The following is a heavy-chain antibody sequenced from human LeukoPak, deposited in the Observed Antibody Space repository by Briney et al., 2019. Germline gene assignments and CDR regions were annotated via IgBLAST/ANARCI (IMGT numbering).Heavy chain of an antibody. CDR2: INPDTGVT. D-gene: IGHD1-26*01. Sequence: ASVTVSCKASGYTFTGFFIHWVRQAPGQGLEWMGWINPDTGVTNYAQKFQDRVIITGDTSFSTAYMELSRLTSDDTAKYYCARVIVGAAAFAYWGQGSLVTVSS. CDR3: ARVIVGAAAFAY. CDR1: GYTFTGFF. J-gene: IGHJ4*02. V-gene: IGHV1-2*02.